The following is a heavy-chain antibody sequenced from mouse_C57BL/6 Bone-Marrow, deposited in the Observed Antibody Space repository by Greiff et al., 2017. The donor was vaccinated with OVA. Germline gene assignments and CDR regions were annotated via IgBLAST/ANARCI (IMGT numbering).Heavy chain of an antibody. CDR2: INPNYGTT. V-gene: IGHV1-39*01. D-gene: IGHD2-1*01. CDR1: GYSFTDYH. J-gene: IGHJ3*01. Sequence: VQLQQSGPELVKPGASVKISCKASGYSFTDYHMNWVKQSNGKSLEWIGVINPNYGTTSYNPKFKGKATLTVDQSSSTAYMQLNSLTSEDSAVDYCARGEGNLAWFAYWGQGTLVTVSA. CDR3: ARGEGNLAWFAY.